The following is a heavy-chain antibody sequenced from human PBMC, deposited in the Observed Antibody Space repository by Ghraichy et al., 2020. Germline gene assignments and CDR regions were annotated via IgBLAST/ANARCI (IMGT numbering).Heavy chain of an antibody. Sequence: GESLNISCAASGFTFSSYAMSWVRQAPGKGLEWVSAISGSGNSTYYADSVKGRFTISRDNSKNTLYLQMNSLRAEDTAVYYCAKRKRYSYDNYYFDYWGQGTLVTVSS. CDR2: ISGSGNST. V-gene: IGHV3-23*01. CDR1: GFTFSSYA. CDR3: AKRKRYSYDNYYFDY. J-gene: IGHJ4*02. D-gene: IGHD5-18*01.